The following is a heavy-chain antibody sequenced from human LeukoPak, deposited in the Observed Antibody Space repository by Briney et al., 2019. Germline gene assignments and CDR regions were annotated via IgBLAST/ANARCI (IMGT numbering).Heavy chain of an antibody. V-gene: IGHV4-39*01. Sequence: AETLSLTCAVSGGSISTTDFDWAWIRQPPGQGLEWIATISSSGKSYYNPYLMSRVTISVDTSKNQFSLDVTSVTAADTGLFYCARFKGGTGFDYWGRGILVIVS. CDR2: ISSSGKS. J-gene: IGHJ4*02. CDR1: GGSISTTDFD. D-gene: IGHD1-26*01. CDR3: ARFKGGTGFDY.